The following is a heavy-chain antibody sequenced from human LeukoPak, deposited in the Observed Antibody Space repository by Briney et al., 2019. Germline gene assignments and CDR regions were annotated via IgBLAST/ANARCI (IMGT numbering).Heavy chain of an antibody. CDR2: ISAYNGNT. Sequence: ASVKVSCKASGYTFTSYGISWVRQAPGQGLEWMGLISAYNGNTNYAQKLQGRVTMTTDTSTSTDYMELRSLRSDDTAVYYCARVRGGYYDSSGYSGYYFDYWGQGTLVTVSS. D-gene: IGHD3-22*01. J-gene: IGHJ4*02. CDR1: GYTFTSYG. V-gene: IGHV1-18*01. CDR3: ARVRGGYYDSSGYSGYYFDY.